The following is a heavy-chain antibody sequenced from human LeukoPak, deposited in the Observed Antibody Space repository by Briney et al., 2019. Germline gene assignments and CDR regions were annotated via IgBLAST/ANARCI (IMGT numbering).Heavy chain of an antibody. D-gene: IGHD6-13*01. CDR1: GFTFSSNG. CDR3: AKDRAPYSSSWQRAFDY. CDR2: IWYDGSYK. J-gene: IGHJ4*02. V-gene: IGHV3-33*06. Sequence: PGGSLRLSCEASGFTFSSNGMHWVRQAPGKGLEWVALIWYDGSYKFYADSVKGRFTISRDNSKNTLYLQMNSLRAEDTAVYYCAKDRAPYSSSWQRAFDYWGQGTLVTVSS.